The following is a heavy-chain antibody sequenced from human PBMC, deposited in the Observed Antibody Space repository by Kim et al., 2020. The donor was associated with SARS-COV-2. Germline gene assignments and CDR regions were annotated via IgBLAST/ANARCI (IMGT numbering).Heavy chain of an antibody. CDR2: IWYDGSNK. Sequence: GGSLRLSCAASGFTFSSYGMHWVRQAPGKGLEWVAVIWYDGSNKYYADSVKGRFTISRDNSKNTLYLQMNSLRAEDTAVYYCARSSVYCGGDCYAFDIWGQGTMVTVSS. J-gene: IGHJ3*02. CDR3: ARSSVYCGGDCYAFDI. V-gene: IGHV3-33*01. CDR1: GFTFSSYG. D-gene: IGHD2-21*02.